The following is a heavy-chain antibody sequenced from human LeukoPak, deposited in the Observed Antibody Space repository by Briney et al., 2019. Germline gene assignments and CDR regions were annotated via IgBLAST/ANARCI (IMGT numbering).Heavy chain of an antibody. D-gene: IGHD3-9*01. V-gene: IGHV4-39*01. J-gene: IGHJ4*02. CDR3: ARGRFRYYDILTGYSEFDY. CDR1: GGSLSSSSYY. Sequence: SETLSLTCTVSGGSLSSSSYYWGWVRQPPGTGVEWVGSIYYSGSTYYNPSLKSRVTISVDTSKNQFSLKLSSATAADTAVYYCARGRFRYYDILTGYSEFDYWGQGTLVTVSS. CDR2: IYYSGST.